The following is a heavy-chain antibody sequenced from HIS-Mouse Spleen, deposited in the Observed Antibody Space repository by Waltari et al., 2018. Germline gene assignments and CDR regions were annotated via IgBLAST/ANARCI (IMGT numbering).Heavy chain of an antibody. CDR1: GFTFRSYG. CDR2: ISYDGSNK. D-gene: IGHD1-26*01. Sequence: QVQLVASGGGVVQPGRSLRLSWAAPGFTFRSYGMHWVRQAPGKGLEWVAVISYDGSNKYYADSVKGRFTISRDNSKNTLYLQMNSLRAEDTAVYYCAKDTSGSYSDYWGQGTLVTVSS. J-gene: IGHJ4*02. CDR3: AKDTSGSYSDY. V-gene: IGHV3-30*18.